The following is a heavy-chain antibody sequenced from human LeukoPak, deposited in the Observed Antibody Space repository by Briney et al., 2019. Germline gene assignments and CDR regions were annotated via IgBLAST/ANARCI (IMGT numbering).Heavy chain of an antibody. D-gene: IGHD1-26*01. CDR1: GGPHHSSYW. J-gene: IGHJ4*02. V-gene: IGHV4-4*02. Sequence: SETQSLPRAISGGPHHSSYWRSWVRPPPGKGLEGIREICGGGRTNYNPSLKSRVTISVDKSKNQFSLKLSSVAAADTAVYYCASPLYSGSYEDYWGQGTLVTVSS. CDR2: ICGGGRT. CDR3: ASPLYSGSYEDY.